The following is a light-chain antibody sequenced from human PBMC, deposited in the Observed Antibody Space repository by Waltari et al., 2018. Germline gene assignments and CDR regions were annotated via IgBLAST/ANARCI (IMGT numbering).Light chain of an antibody. Sequence: QSVLTQPPSASGTPGQRVPISCSGSRSHIGTNTVNWYQQLPGAAPKVPIHRTHRRPSGVPDRFSGSKSVTSASLAISGLQSEDEAAYFCASWDDSLNGPVFGGGTTLTVL. CDR2: RTH. CDR1: RSHIGTNT. CDR3: ASWDDSLNGPV. J-gene: IGLJ3*02. V-gene: IGLV1-44*01.